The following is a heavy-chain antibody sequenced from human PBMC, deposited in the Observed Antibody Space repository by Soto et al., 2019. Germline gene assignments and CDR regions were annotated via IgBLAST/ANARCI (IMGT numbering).Heavy chain of an antibody. CDR2: ISSNGVGT. J-gene: IGHJ6*03. CDR1: GFTLSGYA. D-gene: IGHD6-6*01. Sequence: EVQLAESGGGLAQPGGSLRLSCAASGFTLSGYAMDWVRQAPGKGLEYVSGISSNGVGTYYAYSVQGRLTIPRDNSKNKVSLQMGSLRPDDMAVYYCARRARPDFYYMDVWGKGTTVTVSS. V-gene: IGHV3-64*01. CDR3: ARRARPDFYYMDV.